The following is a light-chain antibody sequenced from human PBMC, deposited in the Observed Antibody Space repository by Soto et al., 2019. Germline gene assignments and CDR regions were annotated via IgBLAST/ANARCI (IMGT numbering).Light chain of an antibody. CDR1: QSVSNN. Sequence: EIVMTHSPATLSVSPGERATLSCRASQSVSNNLAWYQQKPGQAPRLLIYGASTRATAIPARFSGSGSGTEFTLTISSLQSEDFATYYCQKSPFTFGPGTKVDI. CDR3: QKSPFT. V-gene: IGKV3-15*01. J-gene: IGKJ3*01. CDR2: GAS.